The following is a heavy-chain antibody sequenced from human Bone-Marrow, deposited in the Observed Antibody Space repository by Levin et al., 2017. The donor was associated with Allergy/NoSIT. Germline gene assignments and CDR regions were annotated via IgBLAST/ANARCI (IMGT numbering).Heavy chain of an antibody. CDR2: IWYDGTNK. Sequence: LSLTCAASGFKFSDRGMHWVRQAPGKGLEWVGIIWYDGTNKQYADSARGRFTISRDNSKNTLYLQMNSLRAEDTAVYYCARDLDTSELFDSWGQGTLVTVAS. D-gene: IGHD1-1*01. CDR1: GFKFSDRG. V-gene: IGHV3-33*01. J-gene: IGHJ4*02. CDR3: ARDLDTSELFDS.